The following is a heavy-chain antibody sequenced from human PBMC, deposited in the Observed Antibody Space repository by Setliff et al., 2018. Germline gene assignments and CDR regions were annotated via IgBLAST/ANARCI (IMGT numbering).Heavy chain of an antibody. Sequence: SETLSLTCTVSGGSISSYYWSWIRQPPGKGLEWMGYIHYSGSTNYDPSLKSRVTISVDTSKNQFSLKLSSVTAANTAVYYFAREHGYSYGQTYYYYDMDVWGQGTTVTVSS. CDR3: AREHGYSYGQTYYYYDMDV. V-gene: IGHV4-59*01. CDR1: GGSISSYY. J-gene: IGHJ6*02. CDR2: IHYSGST. D-gene: IGHD5-18*01.